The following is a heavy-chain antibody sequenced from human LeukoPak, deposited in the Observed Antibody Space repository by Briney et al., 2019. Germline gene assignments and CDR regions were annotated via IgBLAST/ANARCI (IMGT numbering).Heavy chain of an antibody. CDR1: GFTFSSYA. J-gene: IGHJ4*02. D-gene: IGHD5-24*01. CDR3: AKGGGYNPLFDY. CDR2: ISGSGGST. Sequence: TGGSLRLSCAASGFTFSSYAMSWVRQAPGKGLEWVSAISGSGGSTYYADSVKGRFTISRDNSKNTLYLQMNSLRAEDTAVYYCAKGGGYNPLFDYWGQGTLVTVSS. V-gene: IGHV3-23*01.